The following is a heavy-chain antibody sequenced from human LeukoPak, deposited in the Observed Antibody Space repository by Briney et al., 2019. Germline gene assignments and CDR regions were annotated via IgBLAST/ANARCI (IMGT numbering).Heavy chain of an antibody. V-gene: IGHV1-69*06. D-gene: IGHD6-19*01. CDR3: ARGKALAGTFDY. CDR2: IIPIFGTA. Sequence: SVKVSCKASGGTFSSYAISWVRQAPGQGLEWMGGIIPIFGTANYAQKFQGRVTITADKSTSTAYMELSSLRSEDTAVYYCARGKALAGTFDYWGQGTLVTVSS. CDR1: GGTFSSYA. J-gene: IGHJ4*02.